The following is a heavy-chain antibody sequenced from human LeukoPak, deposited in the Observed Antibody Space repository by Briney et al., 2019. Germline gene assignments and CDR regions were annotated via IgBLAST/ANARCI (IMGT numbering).Heavy chain of an antibody. CDR3: AREGVGGADAMDV. V-gene: IGHV1-2*02. CDR1: GYTFVSYY. CDR2: VNPNGGGT. D-gene: IGHD2-2*01. J-gene: IGHJ6*02. Sequence: ASVKVSCRTSGYTFVSYYIHWVRQAPGQGLEWMGWVNPNGGGTNYAQKFKDRLTMTRDTSISTAYMELSSLESDDTAVYFCAREGVGGADAMDVWGQGTTVTVSS.